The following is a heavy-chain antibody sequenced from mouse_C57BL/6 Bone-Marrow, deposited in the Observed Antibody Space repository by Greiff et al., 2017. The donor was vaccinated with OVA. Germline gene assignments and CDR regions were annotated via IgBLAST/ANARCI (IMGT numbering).Heavy chain of an antibody. J-gene: IGHJ4*01. CDR2: ISDGGSYT. CDR3: ARGDYYGSSYLYAMDY. CDR1: GFTFSSYA. Sequence: DVQLVESGGGLVKPGGSLKLSCAASGFTFSSYAMSWVRQTPEKRLEWVATISDGGSYTYYPDNVKGRFTISRDNAKNNLYLQMSHLKSEDTAMYYCARGDYYGSSYLYAMDYWGQGTSVTVSS. D-gene: IGHD1-1*01. V-gene: IGHV5-4*01.